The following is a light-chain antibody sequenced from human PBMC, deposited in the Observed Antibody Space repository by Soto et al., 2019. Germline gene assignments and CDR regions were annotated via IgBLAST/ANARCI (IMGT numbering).Light chain of an antibody. V-gene: IGLV2-11*01. CDR3: SSFTSSSTQV. J-gene: IGLJ3*02. CDR1: SVDVGAYDF. Sequence: QSVLTQPHSVSGSPGQSVTISCTGTSVDVGAYDFVSWYQQHPGKAPKLLIYVVSGRPSGVPHRFSGSKSGNAASLTISGLQAEDEADYYCSSFTSSSTQVLGGGTKLTVL. CDR2: VVS.